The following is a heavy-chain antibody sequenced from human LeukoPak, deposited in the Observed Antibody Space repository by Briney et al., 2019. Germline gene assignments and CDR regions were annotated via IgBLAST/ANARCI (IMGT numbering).Heavy chain of an antibody. D-gene: IGHD3-10*01. J-gene: IGHJ4*02. CDR3: AREERGYGSGSYYNGVFDY. CDR2: IYYSGST. Sequence: SGTLSLTCTVSGGSISSYYWSWIRQPPGKGLEWIGYIYYSGSTNYNPSLKSRVTISVDTSKNQFSLKLSSVTAADTAVYYCAREERGYGSGSYYNGVFDYWGQGTLVTVSS. CDR1: GGSISSYY. V-gene: IGHV4-59*01.